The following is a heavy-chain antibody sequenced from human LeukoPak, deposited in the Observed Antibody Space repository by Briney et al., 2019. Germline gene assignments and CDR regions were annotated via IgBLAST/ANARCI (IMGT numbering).Heavy chain of an antibody. D-gene: IGHD6-6*01. CDR1: GFIFDDYG. Sequence: GGSLRLSCAAFGFIFDDYGMSWVRQAPGKGLEWVSGINWKGGSTGYADSVKGRFTISRDNAKNSLYLQMNSLRAEDTASYYCARVQLVDYYYYSYMDVWGKGTTVTVSS. CDR3: ARVQLVDYYYYSYMDV. CDR2: INWKGGST. J-gene: IGHJ6*03. V-gene: IGHV3-20*04.